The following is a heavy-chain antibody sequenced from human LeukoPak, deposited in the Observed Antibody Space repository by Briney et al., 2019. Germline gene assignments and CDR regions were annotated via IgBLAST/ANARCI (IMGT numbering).Heavy chain of an antibody. Sequence: ASVKVSCKASGYTFTSYGISWVRQAPGQGLEWMGRINPNSGGTNYAQKFQGRVTMTRDTSISTAYMELSRLRSDDTAVYYCARAGFSSSSVLYWGQGTLVTVSS. CDR1: GYTFTSYG. CDR2: INPNSGGT. V-gene: IGHV1-2*06. CDR3: ARAGFSSSSVLY. J-gene: IGHJ4*02. D-gene: IGHD6-6*01.